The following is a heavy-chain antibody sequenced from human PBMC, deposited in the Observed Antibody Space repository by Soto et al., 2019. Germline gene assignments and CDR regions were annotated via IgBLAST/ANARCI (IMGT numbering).Heavy chain of an antibody. CDR1: GFTFSSYA. CDR3: ARRSSGWYFDY. V-gene: IGHV3-23*01. CDR2: ISGSGGST. J-gene: IGHJ4*02. Sequence: EVQLLESGGGLVQPGGSLRLSCAASGFTFSSYAMSWVRQAPGKGLEWVSVISGSGGSTYYADSVKGRFTISRDNPKNTLYVQMNSLRAADTAVYYCARRSSGWYFDYWGQGTLVTVSS. D-gene: IGHD6-19*01.